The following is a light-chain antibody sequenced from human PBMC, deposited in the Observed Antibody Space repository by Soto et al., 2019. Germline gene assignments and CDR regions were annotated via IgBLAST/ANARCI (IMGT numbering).Light chain of an antibody. CDR2: GNN. CDR3: QSYDRSLSGSV. V-gene: IGLV1-40*01. Sequence: QSVLTQSPSVSGAPGQRVTISCTGSSSNIGTGYDIHWYQQLPGKAPKLLIYGNNNRPSGVPDRFSGSKSGTSASLAITGLQAEDEADYYCQSYDRSLSGSVFGGGTKLTVL. CDR1: SSNIGTGYD. J-gene: IGLJ3*02.